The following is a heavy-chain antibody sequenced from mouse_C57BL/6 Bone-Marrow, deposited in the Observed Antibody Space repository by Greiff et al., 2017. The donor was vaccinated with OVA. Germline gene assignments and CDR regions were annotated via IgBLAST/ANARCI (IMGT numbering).Heavy chain of an antibody. CDR1: GFSFTSYG. CDR2: IWSGGST. V-gene: IGHV2-5*01. J-gene: IGHJ4*01. Sequence: QVQLQQSGPGLVQPSQTLSITCTVSGFSFTSYGVHWVRQSPGKGLEWLGVIWSGGSTDYNAACMSRLSITTDNSTSQVFFQMKSLQADDTALYYCAKGDYWGQGTSVTVSS. CDR3: AKGDY.